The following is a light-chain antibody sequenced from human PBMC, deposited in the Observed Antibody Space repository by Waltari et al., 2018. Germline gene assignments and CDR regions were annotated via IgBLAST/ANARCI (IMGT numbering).Light chain of an antibody. V-gene: IGKV4-1*01. CDR1: HSVFFPSNNKSY. CDR3: QQYYGIPLT. J-gene: IGKJ4*01. Sequence: DIVMTQSPDSLAVSLGARATINCKSSHSVFFPSNNKSYLPWYQQKPRQPPKLLISWASTRESGVPDRFSGSGSGTQFTLTISSLQAEDVAVYSCQQYYGIPLTFGGGTKVEIK. CDR2: WAS.